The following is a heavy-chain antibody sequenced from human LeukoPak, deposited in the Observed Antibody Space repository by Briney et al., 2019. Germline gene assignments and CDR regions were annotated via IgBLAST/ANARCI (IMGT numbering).Heavy chain of an antibody. J-gene: IGHJ4*02. Sequence: GGSLRLSCAASGFTFSNYAMHWVRQAPGKGLEWVAVISYDGSNKYYADSVKGRFTISRDNSKNTLYLQMNSLRAEDTAVYYCAKSFGELLQRAYWGQGTLVTVSS. V-gene: IGHV3-30-3*01. CDR1: GFTFSNYA. CDR2: ISYDGSNK. D-gene: IGHD3-10*01. CDR3: AKSFGELLQRAY.